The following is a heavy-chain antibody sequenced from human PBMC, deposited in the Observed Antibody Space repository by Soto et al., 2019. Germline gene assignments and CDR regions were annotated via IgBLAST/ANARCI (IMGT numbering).Heavy chain of an antibody. CDR3: VTIGVATEYCAIDV. V-gene: IGHV4-34*01. J-gene: IGHJ6*02. Sequence: PWKNLSLTCAVYGGSFSGYYWSWIRQPPGKGLEWIGEINHSGSTNYNPSLKSRVTISVDTSKNQFSLKLSSVTAADTAVYYCVTIGVATEYCAIDVWGQGPPVT. CDR1: GGSFSGYY. CDR2: INHSGST. D-gene: IGHD5-12*01.